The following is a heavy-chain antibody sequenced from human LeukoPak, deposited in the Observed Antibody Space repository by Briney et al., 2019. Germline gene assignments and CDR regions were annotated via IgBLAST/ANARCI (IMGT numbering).Heavy chain of an antibody. J-gene: IGHJ4*02. CDR2: ISYSGST. Sequence: PSETLSLTCTVSGGSISSSTYYWGWIRQPPGKGLEWIGTISYSGSTYYKPSLESRVTISVDTSKNQFSLKLSSVTAADTAVYYCARVPGLAVAGNGYWGQGTLVTVSS. CDR1: GGSISSSTYY. D-gene: IGHD6-19*01. CDR3: ARVPGLAVAGNGY. V-gene: IGHV4-39*07.